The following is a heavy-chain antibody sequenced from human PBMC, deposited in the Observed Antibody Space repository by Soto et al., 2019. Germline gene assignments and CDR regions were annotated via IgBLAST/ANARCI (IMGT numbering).Heavy chain of an antibody. D-gene: IGHD5-18*01. CDR1: GFTFSNAW. CDR3: TTAGGYSYGYYGMDV. J-gene: IGHJ6*02. CDR2: IKSKTDGGTT. Sequence: SGGSLRLSCAASGFTFSNAWMNWVRQAPGKGLEWVGRIKSKTDGGTTDYAAPVKGRFTISRDDSKNTLYLQMNSLKTEDTAVYYCTTAGGYSYGYYGMDVWGQGTTVTVSS. V-gene: IGHV3-15*07.